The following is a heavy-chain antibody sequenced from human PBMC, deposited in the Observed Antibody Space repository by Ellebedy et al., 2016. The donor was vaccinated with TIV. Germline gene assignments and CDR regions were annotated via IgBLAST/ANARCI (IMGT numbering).Heavy chain of an antibody. CDR2: ISSDTTNK. CDR3: AKARFDWLHDFDY. CDR1: GFMFSSYA. D-gene: IGHD3-9*01. Sequence: GGSLRLSXAASGFMFSSYAMHWVRQAPGKGLEWVAFISSDTTNKHYAGSVMGRFTISRDNSKNTLYLQMNSLRAEDTALYYCAKARFDWLHDFDYWGQGTLVTVSS. J-gene: IGHJ4*02. V-gene: IGHV3-30-3*01.